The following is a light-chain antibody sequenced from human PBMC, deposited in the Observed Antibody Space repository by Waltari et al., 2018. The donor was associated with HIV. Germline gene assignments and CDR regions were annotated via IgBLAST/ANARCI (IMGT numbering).Light chain of an antibody. CDR2: YKSESDK. CDR1: SGVNVQNYR. V-gene: IGLV5-45*03. J-gene: IGLJ3*02. CDR3: MIWYGNIWV. Sequence: QAVLTQPFSLSASPGASASLSCTLRSGVNVQNYRIYWYQQMPVSPPRYLLRYKSESDKELGSGIPSRFSGSTDVPANAGNLVISGLQSEDEADYYCMIWYGNIWVFGGGTKLTV.